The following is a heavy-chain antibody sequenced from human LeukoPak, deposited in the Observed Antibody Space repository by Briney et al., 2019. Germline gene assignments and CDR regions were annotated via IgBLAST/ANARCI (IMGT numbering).Heavy chain of an antibody. J-gene: IGHJ4*02. D-gene: IGHD5-18*01. V-gene: IGHV3-20*04. CDR1: GFTFDDYG. CDR3: AREAGYSYNFSFVY. CDR2: INWNGDST. Sequence: AGGSLRLACAASGFTFDDYGMSWVRQAPGKGLEWLSGINWNGDSTGYADSVKGRFTISRDNARNSLYLQMNSLRAEGTALYYCAREAGYSYNFSFVYWGQGTLVSVSS.